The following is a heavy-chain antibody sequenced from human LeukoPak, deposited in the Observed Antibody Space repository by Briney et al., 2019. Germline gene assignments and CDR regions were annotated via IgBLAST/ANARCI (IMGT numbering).Heavy chain of an antibody. V-gene: IGHV3-73*01. CDR3: TIRGGDYYYYYMDV. Sequence: GESLKISCAASGSTFSGSAMHWVRQASGKGLEWVGRIRSKANSYATAYAASVKGRFTISRDDSKNTAYLQMNSLKTEDTAVYYCTIRGGDYYYYYMDVWGKGTTVTVSS. J-gene: IGHJ6*03. D-gene: IGHD2-21*01. CDR2: IRSKANSYAT. CDR1: GSTFSGSA.